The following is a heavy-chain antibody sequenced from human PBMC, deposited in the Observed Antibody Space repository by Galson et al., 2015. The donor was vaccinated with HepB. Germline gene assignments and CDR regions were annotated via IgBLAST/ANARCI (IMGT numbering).Heavy chain of an antibody. CDR1: GYTFTSYD. CDR2: MNPNSGNT. V-gene: IGHV1-8*01. J-gene: IGHJ6*03. CDR3: ARGPSYPYYYYYYMDV. Sequence: SVKVSCKASGYTFTSYDINWVRQATGQGLEWMGWMNPNSGNTGYAQKFQGRVTMTRNTSISTAYMELSSLRSEDTAVYYCARGPSYPYYYYYYMDVWGKGTTVTVSS.